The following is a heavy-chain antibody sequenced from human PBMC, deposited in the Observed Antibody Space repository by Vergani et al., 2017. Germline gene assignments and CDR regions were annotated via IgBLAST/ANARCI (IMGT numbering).Heavy chain of an antibody. J-gene: IGHJ5*02. D-gene: IGHD6-6*01. Sequence: EVQLVESGGNLVQPGGSLRLSCAASGFTFSSYSMNWVRQAPGKGLEWVSGISWNSNSIGYADSVKGRFTISRDNAKNSLYLQMNSLRAEDTALYYCAKDLGTSSGGGWFDPWGQGTLVTVSS. CDR3: AKDLGTSSGGGWFDP. V-gene: IGHV3-9*01. CDR2: ISWNSNSI. CDR1: GFTFSSYS.